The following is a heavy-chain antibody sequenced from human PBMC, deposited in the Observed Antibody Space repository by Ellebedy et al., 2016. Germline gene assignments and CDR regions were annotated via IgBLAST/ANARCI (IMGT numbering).Heavy chain of an antibody. V-gene: IGHV1-24*01. J-gene: IGHJ6*02. Sequence: ASVKVSXXVSGYTLTELSMHWARQAPGKGLEWMGGFDPEDGETIYAQKFQGRVTMTEDTSTDTAYMELSSLRSEDTAVYYCATYYYGSGSYYKRGMDVWGQGTTVTVSS. CDR3: ATYYYGSGSYYKRGMDV. D-gene: IGHD3-10*01. CDR2: FDPEDGET. CDR1: GYTLTELS.